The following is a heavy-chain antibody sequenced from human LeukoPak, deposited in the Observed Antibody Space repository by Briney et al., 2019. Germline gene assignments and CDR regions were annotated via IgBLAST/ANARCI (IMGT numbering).Heavy chain of an antibody. CDR2: IYSGGST. CDR3: AKEPYSGYDY. CDR1: EFTVSSNY. J-gene: IGHJ4*02. Sequence: GGSLRLSCAASEFTVSSNYMSWVRQAPGKGLEWVSVIYSGGSTNYADSVKGRFTISRDNSKNTLYLQMNSLRAEDTAVYYCAKEPYSGYDYWGQGTLVTVSS. D-gene: IGHD5-12*01. V-gene: IGHV3-53*05.